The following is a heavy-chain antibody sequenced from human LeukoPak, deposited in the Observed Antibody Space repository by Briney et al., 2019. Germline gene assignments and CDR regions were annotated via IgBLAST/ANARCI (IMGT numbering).Heavy chain of an antibody. CDR3: AREVTRKYGRAFDI. D-gene: IGHD3-10*01. CDR1: GFTFDDYG. Sequence: PGGSLRLSCAASGFTFDDYGMSWVRQAPGKGLEWVSGINWSGGSTGYADSVKGRFTISRDNAKNSLYLQMNSLRAEDTALYYCAREVTRKYGRAFDIWGQGTMVTVSS. J-gene: IGHJ3*02. V-gene: IGHV3-20*04. CDR2: INWSGGST.